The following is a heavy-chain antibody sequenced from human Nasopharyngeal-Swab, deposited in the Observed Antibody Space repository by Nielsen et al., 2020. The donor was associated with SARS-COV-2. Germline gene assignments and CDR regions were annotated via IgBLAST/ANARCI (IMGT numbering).Heavy chain of an antibody. CDR3: ARETQSGYNSGWYKSAFDF. CDR2: ISYDGHTQ. CDR1: GFTVSAFG. Sequence: GESLNIPCAASGFTVSAFGMHWVRQAPGEVLEWVAHISYDGHTQYYADSVKGRFTISRDNSKNTLYLQMNSLRAEDTAVYYCARETQSGYNSGWYKSAFDFLGQGTMVTVSS. J-gene: IGHJ3*01. D-gene: IGHD6-19*01. V-gene: IGHV3-30*03.